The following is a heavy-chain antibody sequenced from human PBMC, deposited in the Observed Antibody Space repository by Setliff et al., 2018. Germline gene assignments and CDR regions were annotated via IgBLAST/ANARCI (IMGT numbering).Heavy chain of an antibody. CDR2: IYIGGSA. CDR3: ARSFSRREKFLLDY. V-gene: IGHV4-61*09. CDR1: GGSISSGIYY. J-gene: IGHJ4*02. Sequence: PSETLSLTCTVSGGSISSGIYYWSWIRQPAGKGLEWIGHIYIGGSANYNPSLKSRVTMSIDTSKNQFSLKLNSVTAADTAVYYCARSFSRREKFLLDYWGQGALVTVSS.